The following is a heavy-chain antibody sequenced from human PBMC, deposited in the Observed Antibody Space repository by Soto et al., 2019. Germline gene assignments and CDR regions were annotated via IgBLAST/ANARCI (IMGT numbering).Heavy chain of an antibody. J-gene: IGHJ6*03. CDR2: INSDGSST. CDR1: GFTFSSYW. CDR3: ARKAFDYYYMDV. D-gene: IGHD3-3*02. V-gene: IGHV3-74*01. Sequence: GGSLRLSCAASGFTFSSYWMHWVRQAPGKGLVWVSRINSDGSSTSYADSVKGRFTISRDNAKNTLYLQMNSLRAEDTAVYYCARKAFDYYYMDVWGKGTTVTVSS.